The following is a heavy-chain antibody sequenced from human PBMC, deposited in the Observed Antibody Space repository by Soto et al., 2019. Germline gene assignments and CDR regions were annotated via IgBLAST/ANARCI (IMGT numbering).Heavy chain of an antibody. CDR2: INMSGGST. J-gene: IGHJ4*02. CDR3: ARGPRGLYHHDY. D-gene: IGHD2-2*01. Sequence: GGSLRLSCAASGFTFCSYAMSWVRQGAGKGLEWVSAINMSGGSTYYADSVKGRFTISRDNAKNTLYLQMNSLRVDDTAVYFCARGPRGLYHHDYWGQGALVTAPQ. CDR1: GFTFCSYA. V-gene: IGHV3-23*01.